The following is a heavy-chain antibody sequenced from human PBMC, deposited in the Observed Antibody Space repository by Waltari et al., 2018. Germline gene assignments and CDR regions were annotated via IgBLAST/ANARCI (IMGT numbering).Heavy chain of an antibody. CDR1: GGSFSGYY. V-gene: IGHV4-34*01. J-gene: IGHJ5*02. CDR2: INHSGST. Sequence: QVQLQQWGAGLLKPSETLSLTCAVYGGSFSGYYWSWIRQPPGKGLEWIGEINHSGSTNCNPSLKSRVTISVDTSKNQFSLKLSSVTAADTAVYYCARGRRRFLEWLGAFDPWGQGTLVTVSS. D-gene: IGHD3-3*01. CDR3: ARGRRRFLEWLGAFDP.